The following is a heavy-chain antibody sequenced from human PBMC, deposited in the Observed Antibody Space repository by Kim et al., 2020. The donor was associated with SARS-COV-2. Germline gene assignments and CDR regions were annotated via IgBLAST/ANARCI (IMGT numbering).Heavy chain of an antibody. V-gene: IGHV3-23*01. J-gene: IGHJ4*02. CDR2: ISGSGGST. Sequence: GGSLRLSCAASGFTFSSYAMSWVRQAPGKGLEWVSAISGSGGSTYYADSVKGRFTISRDNSNNTLYLQMNSLRAEDTAVYYCAKDADILTGYYPTCFDYWGQGTLVTVSS. CDR3: AKDADILTGYYPTCFDY. CDR1: GFTFSSYA. D-gene: IGHD3-9*01.